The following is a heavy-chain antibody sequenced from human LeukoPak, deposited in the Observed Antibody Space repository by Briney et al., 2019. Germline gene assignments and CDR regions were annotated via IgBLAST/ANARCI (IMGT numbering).Heavy chain of an antibody. V-gene: IGHV1-8*03. CDR2: MNPNSGNT. J-gene: IGHJ4*02. CDR3: ARGVYYYDSSGYRGFDY. D-gene: IGHD3-22*01. CDR1: GYTFTSYD. Sequence: AASVKVSCKASGYTFTSYDINWVRQAPGQGLEWMGWMNPNSGNTVYAQKFQGRVTISGNTSISTAYMELSSLRSEDTAVYYCARGVYYYDSSGYRGFDYWGQGTLVTVSS.